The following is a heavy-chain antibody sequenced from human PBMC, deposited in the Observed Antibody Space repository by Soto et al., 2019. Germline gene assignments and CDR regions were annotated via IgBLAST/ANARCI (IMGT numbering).Heavy chain of an antibody. CDR1: GYTFTRYY. V-gene: IGHV1-2*04. Sequence: APVKVSCKASGYTFTRYYMHWGRQAPGQGLEWMGWINPNSGGTNYAQKFQGWVTMTRDTSISTAYMELSRLRSDDTAVYYCARDKITGIPDYWGQGTLVTVSS. J-gene: IGHJ4*02. CDR3: ARDKITGIPDY. D-gene: IGHD1-20*01. CDR2: INPNSGGT.